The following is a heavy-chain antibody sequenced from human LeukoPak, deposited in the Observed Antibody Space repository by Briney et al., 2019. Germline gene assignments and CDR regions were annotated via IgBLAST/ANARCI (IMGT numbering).Heavy chain of an antibody. J-gene: IGHJ4*02. CDR1: GFTFSSYA. V-gene: IGHV4-34*01. CDR3: ARHLKGGYKAFDY. Sequence: GSLRLSCAASGFTFSSYAMSWIRQPPGKGLEWIGEINDSGRNNYKSSLKSRVTISEDTSKNQFSLKLSSVTAADTAVYYCARHLKGGYKAFDYWGQGTLVTVSS. D-gene: IGHD3-22*01. CDR2: INDSGRN.